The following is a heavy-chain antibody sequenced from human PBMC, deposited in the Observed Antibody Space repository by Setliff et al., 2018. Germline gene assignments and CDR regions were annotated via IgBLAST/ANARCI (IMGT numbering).Heavy chain of an antibody. CDR1: GYILTELS. Sequence: AASVKVSCKVSGYILTELSMRWVRLAPGKGLEWVGGFDPERSDPIYTQNFQGRVTVTLDTSTNTAYMEFRSLRSDDTAMYYCATDLVSLGDSIRDYWGQGTLVTVSS. CDR2: FDPERSDP. CDR3: ATDLVSLGDSIRDY. V-gene: IGHV1-24*01. J-gene: IGHJ4*02. D-gene: IGHD3-16*01.